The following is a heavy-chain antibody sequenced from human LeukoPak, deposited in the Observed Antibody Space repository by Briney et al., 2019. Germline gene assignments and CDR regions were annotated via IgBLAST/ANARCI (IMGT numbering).Heavy chain of an antibody. V-gene: IGHV3-23*01. CDR3: AKSFGYSRSWFDY. J-gene: IGHJ4*02. D-gene: IGHD6-13*01. CDR1: GFTFSSYA. CDR2: ISGNGGGT. Sequence: GGSLRLSCTASGFTFSSYAMSWARQAPGKGLEWVSGISGNGGGTYYADSVKGRFTISRDNSKNTLYLQMNSLRAEDTAVYYCAKSFGYSRSWFDYWGQGTLVTVSS.